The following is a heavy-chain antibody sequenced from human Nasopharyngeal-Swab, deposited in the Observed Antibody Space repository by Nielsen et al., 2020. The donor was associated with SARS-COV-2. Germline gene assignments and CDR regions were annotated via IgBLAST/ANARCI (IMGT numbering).Heavy chain of an antibody. V-gene: IGHV3-21*01. J-gene: IGHJ4*02. D-gene: IGHD6-19*01. CDR3: ARDGPLSTSGWYDY. Sequence: VREGPGKGLVWVSSISSSSDYIFYADSVKGRFTISRDNAKNSLYLQMNSLRAEDTAVYYCARDGPLSTSGWYDYWGQGTLVTVSS. CDR2: ISSSSDYI.